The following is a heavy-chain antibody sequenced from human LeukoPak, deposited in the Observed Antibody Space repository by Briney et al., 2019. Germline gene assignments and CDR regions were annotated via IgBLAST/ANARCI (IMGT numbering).Heavy chain of an antibody. Sequence: ASVGVCFMACVYTFTNHYTHWLGQAPGQGIDWMGITNTRGGSTSYAQKFQGRVTMTSDTSTSTVDMPLSSLRSEDTAVYYCAKERPCWDYYDGMDVWGQGTTVTVSS. CDR1: VYTFTNHY. V-gene: IGHV1-46*01. CDR2: TNTRGGST. CDR3: AKERPCWDYYDGMDV. J-gene: IGHJ6*02. D-gene: IGHD3-16*01.